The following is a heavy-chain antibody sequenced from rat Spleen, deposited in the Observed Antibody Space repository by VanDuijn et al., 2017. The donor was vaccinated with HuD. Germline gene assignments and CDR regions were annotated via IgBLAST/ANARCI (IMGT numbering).Heavy chain of an antibody. V-gene: IGHV2S8*01. Sequence: QVQLKESGPGLVQPSRTLSLTCTVSGFSLTNFGISWVRQPPGKGLEWIAEIWGGGSTFYNSVLKSRLSIRRDTSKSQVLLKMNSLQAEDTAMYFCARSGPGIPMDAWGQGTSVTVSS. CDR1: GFSLTNFG. CDR2: IWGGGST. J-gene: IGHJ4*01. D-gene: IGHD4-3*01. CDR3: ARSGPGIPMDA.